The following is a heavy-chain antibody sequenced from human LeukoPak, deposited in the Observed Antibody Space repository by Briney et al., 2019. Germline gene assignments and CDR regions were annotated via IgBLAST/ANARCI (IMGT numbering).Heavy chain of an antibody. CDR2: IYSGGST. CDR3: AKLLYYYDSSQPY. J-gene: IGHJ4*02. Sequence: GGSLRLSCAASGFTVSSNYMSWVRQAPGKGLEWVSIIYSGGSTFYADSVKGRFTISRDNSKNTLYLQMNSLRAEDTAVYYCAKLLYYYDSSQPYWGQGTLVTVSS. V-gene: IGHV3-53*05. D-gene: IGHD3-22*01. CDR1: GFTVSSNY.